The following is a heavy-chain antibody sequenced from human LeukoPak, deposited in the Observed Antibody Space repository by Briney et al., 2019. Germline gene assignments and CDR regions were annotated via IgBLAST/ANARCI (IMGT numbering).Heavy chain of an antibody. CDR2: INPDGSNT. D-gene: IGHD3-10*01. CDR1: GFSFGSHW. CDR3: AKHPGD. Sequence: GSLRLSLAASGFSFGSHWMHWVRQVPGKGLVWVSRINPDGSNTAYADSVKGRFTISRDNAKNTLSLQMNSLRVEDTAVYYCAKHPGDWGQGTMVTVSS. J-gene: IGHJ3*01. V-gene: IGHV3-74*01.